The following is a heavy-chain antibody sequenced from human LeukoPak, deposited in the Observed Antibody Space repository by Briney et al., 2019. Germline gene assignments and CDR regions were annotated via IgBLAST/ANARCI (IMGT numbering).Heavy chain of an antibody. CDR1: GGFLSSSSYY. Sequence: PSETLSLTCTVSGGFLSSSSYYWGWIRQAPGKGLEWIATIYYSGSTYYNPSLKSRVTISVDTSKNQFSLNLTSVTAADTAVYYCARHSMVRGVIALDPWGQGTLVTVSS. J-gene: IGHJ5*02. CDR2: IYYSGST. V-gene: IGHV4-39*01. CDR3: ARHSMVRGVIALDP. D-gene: IGHD3-10*01.